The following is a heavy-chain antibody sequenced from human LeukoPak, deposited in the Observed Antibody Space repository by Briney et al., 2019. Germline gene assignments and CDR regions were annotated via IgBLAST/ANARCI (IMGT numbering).Heavy chain of an antibody. CDR3: AISYYYGSGNYKYYFDY. V-gene: IGHV4-39*01. J-gene: IGHJ4*02. Sequence: SETLSLTCTVSGGSISGSSYYWGWIRQPPGKGLEWIGSIYYSGSTYYNPSLKSRVTISVDTSKNQFSLKLSSVTAADTSVYYCAISYYYGSGNYKYYFDYWGQGSLVTVSS. CDR1: GGSISGSSYY. D-gene: IGHD3-10*01. CDR2: IYYSGST.